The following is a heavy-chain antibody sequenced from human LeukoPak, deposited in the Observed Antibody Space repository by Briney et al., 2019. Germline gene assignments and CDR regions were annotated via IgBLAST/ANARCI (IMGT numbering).Heavy chain of an antibody. J-gene: IGHJ4*02. V-gene: IGHV3-11*06. Sequence: GGSLRLSCAASGFTFSDYYMSWIRQAPGKGLEWVSYITSSSYTNYADSVKGRFTISRDNSENTPYLQMNSLRAEDTAVYYCAKDRSSSWSFDYWGQGTLVTVSS. CDR1: GFTFSDYY. CDR2: ITSSSYT. D-gene: IGHD6-13*01. CDR3: AKDRSSSWSFDY.